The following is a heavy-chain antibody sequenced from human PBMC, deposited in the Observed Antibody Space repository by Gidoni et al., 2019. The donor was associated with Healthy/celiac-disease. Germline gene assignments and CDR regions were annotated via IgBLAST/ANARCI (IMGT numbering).Heavy chain of an antibody. V-gene: IGHV4-38-2*02. CDR1: GYSISSGYY. CDR2: IYHRGST. D-gene: IGHD3-16*01. CDR3: ARISITFLMDV. Sequence: QVQLQESGPGLVKPSETLSLPCTVSGYSISSGYYWVWIRQPPGKGLEWIGSIYHRGSTYYNPSLKSRVTISVDTSKNQFSLKLSSVTAADTAVYYCARISITFLMDVWGKGTTVTVSS. J-gene: IGHJ6*03.